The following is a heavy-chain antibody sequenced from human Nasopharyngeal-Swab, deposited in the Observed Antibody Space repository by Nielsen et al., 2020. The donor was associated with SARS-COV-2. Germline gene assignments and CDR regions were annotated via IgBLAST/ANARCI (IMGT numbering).Heavy chain of an antibody. CDR3: ARDFRSSGWHYYYYYGMDV. CDR2: ISAYNGNT. D-gene: IGHD6-19*01. V-gene: IGHV1-18*01. J-gene: IGHJ6*02. Sequence: WVRQAPGQGLEWMGWISAYNGNTNYAQKLQGRVTMTTDTSTSTAYMELRSLRSDDTAVYYCARDFRSSGWHYYYYYGMDVWGQGTTVTVS.